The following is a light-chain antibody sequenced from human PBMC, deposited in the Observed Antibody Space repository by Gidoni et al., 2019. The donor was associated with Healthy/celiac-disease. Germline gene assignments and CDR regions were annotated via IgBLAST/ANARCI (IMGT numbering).Light chain of an antibody. CDR3: QQLNSYPIT. CDR2: AAS. CDR1: QGISSY. J-gene: IGKJ5*01. V-gene: IGKV1-9*01. Sequence: DIQLTQSPSFLSASVGDRVTITGRASQGISSYLAWYQQKPGNAPKLLIYAASTLQSGVPSRFSGSGSGTEFTLTISSLQPEDFATYYCQQLNSYPITFGQGTRLEIK.